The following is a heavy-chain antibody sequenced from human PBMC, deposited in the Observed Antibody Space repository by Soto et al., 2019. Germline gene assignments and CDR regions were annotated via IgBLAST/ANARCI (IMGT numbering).Heavy chain of an antibody. V-gene: IGHV4-59*01. Sequence: PSETLSLTCAVSAGSIGTYYWSWIRQPPGKGLEWIGDIYYSVSTIYNPSLKSRVSISVDTSKKQFSLKVTSVTAADTAVYYCARLNSGSFDYWGQGTGGTVYS. CDR3: ARLNSGSFDY. CDR1: AGSIGTYY. CDR2: IYYSVST. D-gene: IGHD1-26*01. J-gene: IGHJ4*02.